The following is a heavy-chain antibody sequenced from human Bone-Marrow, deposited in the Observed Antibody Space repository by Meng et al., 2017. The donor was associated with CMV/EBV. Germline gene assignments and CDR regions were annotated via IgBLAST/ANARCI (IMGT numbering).Heavy chain of an antibody. V-gene: IGHV4-39*07. CDR1: GGSISSSSYY. D-gene: IGHD6-25*01. CDR3: AREGSGLSFDY. Sequence: GSLRLSCTVSGGSISSSSYYWGWIRQPPGKGLEWIGSIYYSGNTYYNPSLKTRVTISLDTSANKFSLRLTSVTAADTALYYCAREGSGLSFDYWGQGTLVTVSS. CDR2: IYYSGNT. J-gene: IGHJ4*02.